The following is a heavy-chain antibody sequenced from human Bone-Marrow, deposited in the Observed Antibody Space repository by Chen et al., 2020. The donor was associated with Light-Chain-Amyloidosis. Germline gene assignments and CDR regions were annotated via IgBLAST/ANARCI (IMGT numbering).Heavy chain of an antibody. J-gene: IGHJ3*01. CDR2: IDWDGDK. V-gene: IGHV2-70*04. CDR1: GFSLSSNGMR. Sequence: QVTVKESGPALVKPTQTLTLTCTFSGFSLSSNGMRLNWIRQPPGTALEWLARIDWDGDKYYTPSLETRLTISKDPSKNQVVLTMTNMDPVDTATYYCARMSFFETSDALDVWGQGTMITVSS. D-gene: IGHD3-9*01. CDR3: ARMSFFETSDALDV.